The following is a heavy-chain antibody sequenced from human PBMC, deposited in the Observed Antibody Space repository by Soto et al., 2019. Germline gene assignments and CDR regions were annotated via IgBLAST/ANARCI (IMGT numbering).Heavy chain of an antibody. Sequence: SETLSLTCAVSGGSISRGGYSWSWIRQPPGKGLEWIGYIYHSGSTYYNPSLKSRVTISVDRSKNQFSLKLSSVTAEDTAVYYCAKGNWFHAFDIWGQGTMVTVSS. V-gene: IGHV4-30-2*01. D-gene: IGHD3-9*01. CDR3: AKGNWFHAFDI. J-gene: IGHJ3*02. CDR1: GGSISRGGYS. CDR2: IYHSGST.